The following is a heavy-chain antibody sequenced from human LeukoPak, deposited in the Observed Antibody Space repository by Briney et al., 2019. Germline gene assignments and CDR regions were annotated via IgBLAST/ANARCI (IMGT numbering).Heavy chain of an antibody. J-gene: IGHJ4*02. CDR1: GFTFSSYA. Sequence: AGSLRLSCAASGFTFSSYAMHWVRQAPGKGLEWVAVISYDGSNKYYADSVKGRFTISRDNSKNTLYLQMNSLRAEDTAVYYCARVSYPCSSTSCSLDYWGQGTLVTVSS. CDR3: ARVSYPCSSTSCSLDY. CDR2: ISYDGSNK. V-gene: IGHV3-30*04. D-gene: IGHD2-2*01.